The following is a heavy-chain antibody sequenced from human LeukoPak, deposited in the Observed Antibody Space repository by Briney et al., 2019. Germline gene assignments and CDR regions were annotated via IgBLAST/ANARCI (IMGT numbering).Heavy chain of an antibody. CDR2: ISGSGGST. V-gene: IGHV3-23*01. Sequence: GGSLRLSCAASGFTLSSYAMSWVRQAPGKGREWVTYISGSGGSTFYADSVKGRFHLPRDNSENTLYLQIHSQSAQDTAVYYCAKARLLGRYYMDVWGKGTTVTVSS. CDR3: AKARLLGRYYMDV. J-gene: IGHJ6*03. CDR1: GFTLSSYA.